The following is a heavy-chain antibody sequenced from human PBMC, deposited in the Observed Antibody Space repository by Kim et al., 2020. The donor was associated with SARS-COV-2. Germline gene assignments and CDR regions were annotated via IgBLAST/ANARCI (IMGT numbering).Heavy chain of an antibody. D-gene: IGHD3-22*01. CDR2: ISSSGSTI. V-gene: IGHV3-48*03. J-gene: IGHJ4*02. CDR1: GFTFSSYE. Sequence: VGSLRLSCAASGFTFSSYEMNWVRQAPGKGLEWVSYISSSGSTIYYADSVKGRFTISRDNAKNSLYLQMNSLRAEDTAVYYCARENHYYDSSGYSDYFDYWGQGTLVTVSS. CDR3: ARENHYYDSSGYSDYFDY.